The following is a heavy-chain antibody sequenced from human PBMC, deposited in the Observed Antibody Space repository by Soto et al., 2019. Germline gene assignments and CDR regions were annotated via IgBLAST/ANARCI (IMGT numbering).Heavy chain of an antibody. CDR1: GFTFSSYS. V-gene: IGHV3-21*01. J-gene: IGHJ3*02. CDR2: ISSSSSYI. CDR3: ARDLGDDIVVVPAAIDAFDI. Sequence: GGYLRLSCAASGFTFSSYSMNWVRQAPGKGLEWVSSISSSSSYIYYADSVKGRFTISRDNAKNSLYLQMNSLRAEDTAVYYCARDLGDDIVVVPAAIDAFDIWGQGTMVTFSS. D-gene: IGHD2-2*01.